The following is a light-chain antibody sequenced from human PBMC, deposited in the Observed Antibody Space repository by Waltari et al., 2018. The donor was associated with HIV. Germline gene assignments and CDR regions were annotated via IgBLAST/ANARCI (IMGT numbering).Light chain of an antibody. CDR2: SNN. Sequence: QSVLTQPPSASGTPGQRVTVSCSGSSSNIGSNTVNWYQQLPGTAPKLLSYSNNQRPSGVPDRFSGSKSGTSASLAISGLQSEDEADYYCAAWDDSLNGPVFGGGIKLTVL. V-gene: IGLV1-44*01. CDR1: SSNIGSNT. CDR3: AAWDDSLNGPV. J-gene: IGLJ3*02.